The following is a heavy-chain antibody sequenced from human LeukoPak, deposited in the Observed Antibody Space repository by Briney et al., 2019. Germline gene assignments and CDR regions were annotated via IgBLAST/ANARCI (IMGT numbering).Heavy chain of an antibody. CDR3: AKDLTGRGDYGSGSYYNPIFDY. Sequence: GGSLRLSCAASGFTFDDYAMHWVRHAAGEGREWVSGIRWNSGSIGYADSVKGRFTISRDNAKNSLYLQMSSLRAEDSALYYCAKDLTGRGDYGSGSYYNPIFDYWGQGTLVTVSS. D-gene: IGHD3-10*01. CDR2: IRWNSGSI. CDR1: GFTFDDYA. V-gene: IGHV3-9*01. J-gene: IGHJ4*02.